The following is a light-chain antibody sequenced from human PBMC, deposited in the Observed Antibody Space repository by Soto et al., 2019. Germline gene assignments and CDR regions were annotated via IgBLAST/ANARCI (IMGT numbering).Light chain of an antibody. Sequence: EIVLTQSPGTLSLSPGERATLSCRASHSVTSNYLAWYQLKPGQAPRLLIYAASNTATGIPDRFSGSGSGTDFTLSISRLEPEDFAVYYCQQYGSTPSITFGQGTRLEIK. J-gene: IGKJ5*01. CDR1: HSVTSNY. CDR3: QQYGSTPSIT. CDR2: AAS. V-gene: IGKV3-20*01.